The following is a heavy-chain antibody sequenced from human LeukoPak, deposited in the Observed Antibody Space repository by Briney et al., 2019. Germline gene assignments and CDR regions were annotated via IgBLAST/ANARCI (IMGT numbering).Heavy chain of an antibody. D-gene: IGHD4-11*01. V-gene: IGHV4-59*08. CDR2: IYSGGST. CDR1: GGSISNYY. Sequence: SETLSLTCTVSGGSISNYYWNWIRQPPGKGLEWIGYIYSGGSTNFNPSLRSRVTMSVDTSKSQFSLNLSSVTAADTAVYYCARHPTITQRSRAFDTWGRGTMVTVSS. CDR3: ARHPTITQRSRAFDT. J-gene: IGHJ3*02.